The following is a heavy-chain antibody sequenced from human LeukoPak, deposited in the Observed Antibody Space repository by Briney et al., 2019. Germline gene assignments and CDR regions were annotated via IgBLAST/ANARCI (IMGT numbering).Heavy chain of an antibody. CDR1: GYTFTGYY. D-gene: IGHD3-10*01. V-gene: IGHV1-2*02. J-gene: IGHJ6*03. Sequence: GASVKVSCMASGYTFTGYYMHWVRQAPGQGLEWMGWINPNSGGTNYAQKFQGRVTMTRDTSISTAYMELSRLRSDDTAVYYCARDGPYGSGSYSYYYYMDVWGKGTTVTVSS. CDR3: ARDGPYGSGSYSYYYYMDV. CDR2: INPNSGGT.